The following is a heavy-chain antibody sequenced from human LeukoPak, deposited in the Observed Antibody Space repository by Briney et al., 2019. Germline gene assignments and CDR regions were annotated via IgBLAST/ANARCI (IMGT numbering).Heavy chain of an antibody. D-gene: IGHD6-13*01. Sequence: GGSLRLSCAASGFTFSTYWMTWVRQTPGKGLEWVANIKPDGSEKYYVDSVKGRFTISRDNAKNSLYLQMNSLRAEDTAMYYCTRSRTVAATWGQGTLVTISS. CDR3: TRSRTVAAT. CDR2: IKPDGSEK. V-gene: IGHV3-7*01. J-gene: IGHJ4*02. CDR1: GFTFSTYW.